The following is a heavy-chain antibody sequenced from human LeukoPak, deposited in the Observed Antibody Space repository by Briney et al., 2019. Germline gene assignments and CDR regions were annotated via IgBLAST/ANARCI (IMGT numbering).Heavy chain of an antibody. CDR2: INHSGST. D-gene: IGHD2-15*01. CDR3: ARNYHCSGGSCYNSRRRSNWFAP. CDR1: GGSFSGYY. Sequence: SETLSLTCAVYGGSFSGYYWSWIRQPPGKGLEWIGEINHSGSTNYNPSLKSRVTISVDTSKNQFSLKLSSVTAADTAVYYCARNYHCSGGSCYNSRRRSNWFAPWGQGTLVTVSS. V-gene: IGHV4-34*01. J-gene: IGHJ5*02.